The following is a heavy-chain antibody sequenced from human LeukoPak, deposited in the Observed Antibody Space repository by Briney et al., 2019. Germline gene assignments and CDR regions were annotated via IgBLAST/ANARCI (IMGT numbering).Heavy chain of an antibody. CDR2: IYYSGST. V-gene: IGHV4-59*12. J-gene: IGHJ6*03. Sequence: SETLSLTCTVSGGSISSYYWSWIRQPPGKGLEWIGYIYYSGSTNYNPSLKSRVTISVDTSKNQFSLKLSSVTAADTAVYYCARGATRYYYYYYMDVWGKGTTVTVSS. CDR1: GGSISSYY. CDR3: ARGATRYYYYYYMDV.